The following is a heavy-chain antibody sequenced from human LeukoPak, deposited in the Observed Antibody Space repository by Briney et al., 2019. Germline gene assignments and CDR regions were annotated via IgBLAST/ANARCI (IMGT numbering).Heavy chain of an antibody. CDR1: GFTFSSYW. CDR2: INSDGSRT. V-gene: IGHV3-74*01. Sequence: GGSLRLSCAASGFTFSSYWMHWVRQAPGKGLVWVSRINSDGSRTTYADSVKGRFTISRDNTKNTLYLQMNSLRAEDTAVYYCARDFSRGAFDIWGQGTMVTVSS. J-gene: IGHJ3*02. CDR3: ARDFSRGAFDI. D-gene: IGHD3-3*01.